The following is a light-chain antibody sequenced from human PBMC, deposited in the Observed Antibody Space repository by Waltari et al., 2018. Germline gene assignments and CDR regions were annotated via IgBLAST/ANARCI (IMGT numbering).Light chain of an antibody. CDR2: DAS. CDR1: QDISNY. CDR3: QQYDNLRMYT. Sequence: DIQMTQSPSSLSASVGDRVTITCQASQDISNYLNWYQQKPGKAPKLLIYDASNLETEVPSRFSGSGSGTDFTFTISSLQPEDIATYYCQQYDNLRMYTFGQGTKLEIK. J-gene: IGKJ2*01. V-gene: IGKV1-33*01.